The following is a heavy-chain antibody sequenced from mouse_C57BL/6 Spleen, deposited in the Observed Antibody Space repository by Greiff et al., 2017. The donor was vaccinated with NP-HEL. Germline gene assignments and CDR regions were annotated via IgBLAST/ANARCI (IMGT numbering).Heavy chain of an antibody. CDR1: GYSFTGYY. CDR2: INPSTGGT. Sequence: VQLKESGPELVKPGASVKISCKASGYSFTGYYMNWVKQSPEKSLEWIGEINPSTGGTTYNQKFKAKATLTVDKSSSTAYMQLKSLTSEDSAVYYCAREYYAPFAYWGQGTLVTVSA. V-gene: IGHV1-42*01. D-gene: IGHD1-1*02. CDR3: AREYYAPFAY. J-gene: IGHJ3*01.